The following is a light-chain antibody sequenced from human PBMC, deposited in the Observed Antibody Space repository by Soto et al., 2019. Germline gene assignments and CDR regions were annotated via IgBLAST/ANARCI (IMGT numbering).Light chain of an antibody. J-gene: IGLJ2*01. V-gene: IGLV2-11*01. CDR2: DVS. CDR1: SSDVGCYNY. CDR3: CSYAGSYTLV. Sequence: QSALTQPRSVSGSPGQSVTISCTGTSSDVGCYNYVSWYQQHPGKVPKLMIYDVSKRPSGVPDRFSGSKSGNTASLTISGLQAEDEADYYCCSYAGSYTLVFGGGTKLTVL.